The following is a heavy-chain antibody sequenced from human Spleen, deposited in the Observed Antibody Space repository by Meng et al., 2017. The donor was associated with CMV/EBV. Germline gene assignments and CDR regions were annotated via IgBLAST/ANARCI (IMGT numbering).Heavy chain of an antibody. Sequence: GSLRLSCNVSGGSISSSYWNWIRQPPGKGLEWIGYIFHSGSTNSNPSLKSRVTLSVDTSKNQFSLKVTSVTAADTAVYYCARDVMSGSYSYFYYGMDVWGQGTTVTVSS. V-gene: IGHV4-59*01. J-gene: IGHJ6*02. CDR2: IFHSGST. CDR1: GGSISSSY. D-gene: IGHD1-26*01. CDR3: ARDVMSGSYSYFYYGMDV.